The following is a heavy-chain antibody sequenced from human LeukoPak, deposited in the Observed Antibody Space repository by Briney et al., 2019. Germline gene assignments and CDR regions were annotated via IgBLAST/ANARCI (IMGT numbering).Heavy chain of an antibody. CDR1: GFTFSDYG. CDR2: ISWNSYSM. Sequence: GGSLRLSCAASGFTFSDYGMHWVRQAPGKGLEWVSGISWNSYSMGYADSVKGRFTISRDNGKSSLYLQMNSLRHEDSGVHYCAKALGSGWYDWFDPWGQGTLVTVSS. D-gene: IGHD6-13*01. V-gene: IGHV3-9*01. CDR3: AKALGSGWYDWFDP. J-gene: IGHJ5*02.